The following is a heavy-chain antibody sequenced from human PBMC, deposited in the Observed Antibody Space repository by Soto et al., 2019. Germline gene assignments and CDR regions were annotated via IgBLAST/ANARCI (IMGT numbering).Heavy chain of an antibody. V-gene: IGHV3-74*01. CDR3: ARDIDSSG. J-gene: IGHJ4*02. CDR1: GFTFSSYA. Sequence: PGGSLRLSCAASGFTFSSYAMHWVRQAPGKGLVWVSGINSDGTNTYYADSVKGRFTISRDNAKNTLYLQMNSLRGEDTAMYYCARDIDSSGWGQGTLVTVSS. CDR2: INSDGTNT. D-gene: IGHD3-22*01.